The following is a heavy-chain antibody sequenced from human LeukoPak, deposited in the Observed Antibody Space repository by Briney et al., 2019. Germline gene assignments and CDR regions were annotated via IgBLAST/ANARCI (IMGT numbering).Heavy chain of an antibody. V-gene: IGHV3-53*01. J-gene: IGHJ4*02. CDR2: IYSNGNT. CDR1: GFSVSNY. CDR3: ARVRNVNSVAGTVDY. Sequence: GGSLTLSCEASGFSVSNYMSWDRQAPGKGLEWVSVIYSNGNTYYADSVKGRFTISRDNSKNTLYLQMNSLRAEGTAVYYCARVRNVNSVAGTVDYWGQGTLVTVSS. D-gene: IGHD6-19*01.